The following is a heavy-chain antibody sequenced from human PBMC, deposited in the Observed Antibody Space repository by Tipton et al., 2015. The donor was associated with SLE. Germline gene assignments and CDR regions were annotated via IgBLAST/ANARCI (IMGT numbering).Heavy chain of an antibody. J-gene: IGHJ3*01. CDR2: IYSGGSST. CDR1: GFTFSSYG. CDR3: AKDSF. Sequence: GSLRLSCAASGFTFSSYGMHWVRQAPGKGLEWVSVIYSGGSSTYYADSVKGRFTISRDNSKNTLYLQMNSLRAEDTAVYYCAKDSFWGQGTMVTVSS. V-gene: IGHV3-23*03. D-gene: IGHD3-16*01.